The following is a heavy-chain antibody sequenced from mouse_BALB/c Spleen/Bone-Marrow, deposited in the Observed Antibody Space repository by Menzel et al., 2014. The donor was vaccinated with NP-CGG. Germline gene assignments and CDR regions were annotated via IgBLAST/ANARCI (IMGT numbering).Heavy chain of an antibody. CDR1: GYTFTDYA. V-gene: IGHV1-67*01. D-gene: IGHD1-1*01. CDR3: ARAGYGSSYDWFAY. CDR2: ISTYSGNT. J-gene: IGHJ3*01. Sequence: QVHVKQSGPELVRPGVPVKISCKGSGYTFTDYAMHWVKQSHAKSLGWIGVISTYSGNTNYNQKFKGKATMTVDKSSSTAYMELARLTSEDSAIYYCARAGYGSSYDWFAYWGQGTLVTVSA.